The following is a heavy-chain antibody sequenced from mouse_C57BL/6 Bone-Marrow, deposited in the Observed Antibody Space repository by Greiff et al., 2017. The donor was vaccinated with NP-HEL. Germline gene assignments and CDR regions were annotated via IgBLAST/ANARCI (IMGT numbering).Heavy chain of an antibody. J-gene: IGHJ2*01. CDR2: IYPGDGDT. V-gene: IGHV1-82*01. CDR3: ARSSKDFITTVVGFDY. Sequence: VKLQESGPELVKPGASVKISCKASGYAFSSSWMNWVKQRPGKGLEWIGRIYPGDGDTNYNGKFKGKATLTADKSSSTAYMQLSSLTSEDSAVYFCARSSKDFITTVVGFDYWGQGTTLTVSS. D-gene: IGHD1-1*01. CDR1: GYAFSSSW.